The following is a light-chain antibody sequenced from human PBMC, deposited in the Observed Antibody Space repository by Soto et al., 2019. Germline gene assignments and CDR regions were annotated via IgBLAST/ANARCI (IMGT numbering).Light chain of an antibody. Sequence: QSALTQLASVSGAPGQSVTISCTGTSSDVGSYNLVSWYQQQPGKAPKLMIYEGSERPSGISNRFSGSKSGNTASLTISGLQAEDEADYYCCAYGGRIIPYVFGTGTKVTVL. CDR2: EGS. J-gene: IGLJ1*01. V-gene: IGLV2-23*01. CDR3: CAYGGRIIPYV. CDR1: SSDVGSYNL.